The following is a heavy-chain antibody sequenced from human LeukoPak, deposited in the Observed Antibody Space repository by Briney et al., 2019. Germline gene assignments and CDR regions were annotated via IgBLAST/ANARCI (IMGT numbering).Heavy chain of an antibody. D-gene: IGHD3-16*01. CDR3: ARLTGPVDRLVY. J-gene: IGHJ4*02. CDR1: GFRFTSYW. Sequence: GESLKISCEGSGFRFTSYWIAWVRQMPGKGLEWMGSIYIGDSDTTYSPSFQGQVTISADKSISTAYLQWSSLKASDTAMYYCARLTGPVDRLVYWGQGALVTVSS. CDR2: IYIGDSDT. V-gene: IGHV5-51*01.